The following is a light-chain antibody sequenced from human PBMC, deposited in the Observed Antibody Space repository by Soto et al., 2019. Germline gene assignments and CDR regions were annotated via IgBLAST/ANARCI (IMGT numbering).Light chain of an antibody. Sequence: EIVLTQSPDTLSLSPGERATLSCRASQSYLAWYQQKPGQAPRLLIYGASSRATGIPDRFSGSGSGTDFTLTISSLEPEDFAVYYCQQRSNWPPFTFGGGTKVDIK. CDR2: GAS. J-gene: IGKJ4*01. CDR1: QSY. V-gene: IGKV3-11*01. CDR3: QQRSNWPPFT.